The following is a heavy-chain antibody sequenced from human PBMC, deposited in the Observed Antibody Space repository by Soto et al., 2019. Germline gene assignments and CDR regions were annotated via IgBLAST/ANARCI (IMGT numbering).Heavy chain of an antibody. D-gene: IGHD3-22*01. Sequence: QVQVVQSGPELKKPGASVKVSCKAQGYIFTKYGIGWVRQAPGHGLEWMGLINVYNGDRKVAQKFQDRVSMTTDTFTNTAYMELTSLTSDDTAVYYCARDWSRYYDSSGLMWFYWGQGTLVTVSS. J-gene: IGHJ4*02. CDR3: ARDWSRYYDSSGLMWFY. CDR1: GYIFTKYG. V-gene: IGHV1-18*01. CDR2: INVYNGDR.